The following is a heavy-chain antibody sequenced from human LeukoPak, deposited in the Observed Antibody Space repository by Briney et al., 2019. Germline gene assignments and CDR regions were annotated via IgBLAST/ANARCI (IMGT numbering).Heavy chain of an antibody. Sequence: GGSLRLSCAASGFTFSSYAMNWVRQAPGKGLECVSSITFSSSHIYYADSVKGRFTISRDNTKDSLYLQMNSLRAEDTAIYYCARGPQFSGPGWFDPWGQGTLVTVSS. D-gene: IGHD3-10*01. V-gene: IGHV3-21*01. J-gene: IGHJ5*02. CDR3: ARGPQFSGPGWFDP. CDR1: GFTFSSYA. CDR2: ITFSSSHI.